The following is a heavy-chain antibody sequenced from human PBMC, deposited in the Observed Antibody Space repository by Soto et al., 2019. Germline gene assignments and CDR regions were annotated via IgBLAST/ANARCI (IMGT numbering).Heavy chain of an antibody. J-gene: IGHJ4*02. CDR3: ARDFSSYGSPTYYYDSSGSSGFDY. V-gene: IGHV3-33*01. CDR1: GFTFSSYG. CDR2: IWYDGSNK. Sequence: GGSLRLSCAASGFTFSSYGMHWVRQAPGKGLEWVAVIWYDGSNKYYADSVKGRFTISRDNSKNTLYLQMNSLRAEDTAVYYCARDFSSYGSPTYYYDSSGSSGFDYWGQGTLVTVSS. D-gene: IGHD3-22*01.